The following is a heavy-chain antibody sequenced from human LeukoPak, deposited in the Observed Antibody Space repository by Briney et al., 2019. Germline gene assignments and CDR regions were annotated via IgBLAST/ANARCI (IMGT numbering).Heavy chain of an antibody. CDR3: ARGLRYSTGWFYFDY. CDR2: IYSGGVT. J-gene: IGHJ4*02. Sequence: PGGSLRLSCAPSGFTVGSEYMSWVRQAPGKGLEWVSVIYSGGVTYYADSVKGRFTISRDNSKNTVYLQMNSLRAEDTAVYYCARGLRYSTGWFYFDYWGQGTLVTVSS. V-gene: IGHV3-53*01. D-gene: IGHD6-19*01. CDR1: GFTVGSEY.